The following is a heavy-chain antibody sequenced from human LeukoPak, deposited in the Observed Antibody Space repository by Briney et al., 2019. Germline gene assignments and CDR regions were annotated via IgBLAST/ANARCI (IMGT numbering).Heavy chain of an antibody. CDR3: ASGYCGGACQLGGVDM. Sequence: SETLSLTCTVSGGSISSSSYYWGWIRQPPGKGLEWIGSIYYSGITYYSTSLKSRVTISLDTSGNQFSLKLSSVTAADTAVYYCASGYCGGACQLGGVDMWGQGTMVTVSS. CDR2: IYYSGIT. J-gene: IGHJ3*02. D-gene: IGHD2-21*02. CDR1: GGSISSSSYY. V-gene: IGHV4-39*07.